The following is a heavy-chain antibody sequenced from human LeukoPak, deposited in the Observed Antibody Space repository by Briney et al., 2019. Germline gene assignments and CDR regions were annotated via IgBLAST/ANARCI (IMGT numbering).Heavy chain of an antibody. CDR3: ARDPAGLSSMDV. V-gene: IGHV3-66*01. J-gene: IGHJ6*02. CDR2: IYSGGFT. D-gene: IGHD6-6*01. CDR1: GFTFSSYA. Sequence: PGGSLRLSCAASGFTFSSYAMTWVRQAPGKGLEWVSVIYSGGFTDYADSVKGRFSISRDNSKNTLYLQMNSLRAEDTAVYYCARDPAGLSSMDVWGRGTTVTVSS.